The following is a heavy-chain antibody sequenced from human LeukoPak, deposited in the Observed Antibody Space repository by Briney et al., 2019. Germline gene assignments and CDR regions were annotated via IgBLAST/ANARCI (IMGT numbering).Heavy chain of an antibody. Sequence: SETLSLTCTVSGASLSSAHGWSWIRQPPGKGLEWIGYSQNSGCTNCNPSLKSRVTISVDTSKNQFSLKLSSVTAADTAVYYCARARGSSWYRGHGMDVWGQGTTVTVSS. D-gene: IGHD6-13*01. CDR3: ARARGSSWYRGHGMDV. CDR1: GASLSSAHG. CDR2: SQNSGCT. J-gene: IGHJ6*02. V-gene: IGHV4-61*01.